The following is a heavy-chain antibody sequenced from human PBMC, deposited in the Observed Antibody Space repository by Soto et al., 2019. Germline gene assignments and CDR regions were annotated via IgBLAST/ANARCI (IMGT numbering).Heavy chain of an antibody. Sequence: QVQLVESGGGVVQPGRSLRLSCAASGFTFSSYAMHWVRQAPGKGLKWVAVISYDGSNKYYADSVKGRFTISRDNSKNTLYLQMNSLRAEDTAVYYCARADTAMRYGMDVWGQGTTVTVSS. CDR3: ARADTAMRYGMDV. CDR2: ISYDGSNK. CDR1: GFTFSSYA. V-gene: IGHV3-30-3*01. J-gene: IGHJ6*02. D-gene: IGHD5-18*01.